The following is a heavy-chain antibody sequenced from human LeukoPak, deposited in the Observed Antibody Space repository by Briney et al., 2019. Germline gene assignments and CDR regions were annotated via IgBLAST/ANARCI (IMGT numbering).Heavy chain of an antibody. J-gene: IGHJ4*02. CDR1: GFTFSSYS. Sequence: QTGGSLRLSCAASGFTFSSYSMNWVRQAPGKGLEWVSYISSSSSTIYYADSVKGRFTISRDNAKNSLYLQMNSLRAEDTAVYYCARGSLRYFDWLVYWGQGTLVTVSS. D-gene: IGHD3-9*01. CDR3: ARGSLRYFDWLVY. CDR2: ISSSSSTI. V-gene: IGHV3-48*01.